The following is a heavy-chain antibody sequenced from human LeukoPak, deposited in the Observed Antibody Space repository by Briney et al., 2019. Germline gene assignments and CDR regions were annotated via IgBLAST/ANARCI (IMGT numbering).Heavy chain of an antibody. J-gene: IGHJ4*02. Sequence: GGSLRLSCAASGFTFSSYSMNWVRQAPGQGLEWVSSISSSSSYIYYADSVKGRFTISRDNAKNSVFLQMNSLRAEDTAVYYCARDTSTVTNREFDYWGQGTLVTVSS. CDR1: GFTFSSYS. V-gene: IGHV3-21*01. D-gene: IGHD4-17*01. CDR3: ARDTSTVTNREFDY. CDR2: ISSSSSYI.